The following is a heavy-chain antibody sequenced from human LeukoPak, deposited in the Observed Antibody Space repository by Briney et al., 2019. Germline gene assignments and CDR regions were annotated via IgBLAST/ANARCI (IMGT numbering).Heavy chain of an antibody. D-gene: IGHD2-15*01. CDR1: GITLSNYG. CDR3: AKRGVVIRDILVGFHKGAYYFDS. J-gene: IGHJ4*02. V-gene: IGHV3-23*01. Sequence: PGGSLRLSCAVSGITLSNYGMSWVRQAPGKGLEWVAGISDSGGSTNYADSVKGRFTISRDNPKNTLYLQMNSLRAEDTAVYFCAKRGVVIRDILVGFHKGAYYFDSWGQGALVTVSS. CDR2: ISDSGGST.